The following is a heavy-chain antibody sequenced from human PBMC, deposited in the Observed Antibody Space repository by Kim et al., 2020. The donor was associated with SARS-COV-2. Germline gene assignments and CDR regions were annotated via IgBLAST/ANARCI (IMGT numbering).Heavy chain of an antibody. CDR2: IDSSSTFK. Sequence: GGSLRLSCVASGFTFTTYSMNWVRQAPGKGLEWVSAIDSSSTFKYYADSVKGRFTISRDNAKNSLYLQMNSLRVEDTAIYYCAKIRDDYGGNGGHGMDVWGPGTAVTVSS. D-gene: IGHD4-17*01. V-gene: IGHV3-21*01. CDR1: GFTFTTYS. J-gene: IGHJ6*02. CDR3: AKIRDDYGGNGGHGMDV.